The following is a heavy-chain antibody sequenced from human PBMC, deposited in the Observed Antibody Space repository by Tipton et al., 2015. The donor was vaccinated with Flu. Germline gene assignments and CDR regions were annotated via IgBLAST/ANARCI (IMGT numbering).Heavy chain of an antibody. CDR1: GFTFSSYA. CDR3: AKDHSGWEGYYYYMDV. Sequence: GSLRLSCAASGFTFSSYAMSWVRQAPGKGLEWVSAISGSGGSTYYADSVKGRFTISRDNSKNTLYLQMNSLRAEDTAVYYCAKDHSGWEGYYYYMDVWGKGTTVTVSS. J-gene: IGHJ6*03. D-gene: IGHD6-19*01. CDR2: ISGSGGST. V-gene: IGHV3-23*01.